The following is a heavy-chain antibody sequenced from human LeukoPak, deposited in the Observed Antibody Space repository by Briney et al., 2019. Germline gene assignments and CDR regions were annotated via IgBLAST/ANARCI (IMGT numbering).Heavy chain of an antibody. Sequence: GGSLRLSCAASGFTFSSYGMHWVRQAPGKGLEWVAVISSDGSNKYYADSVKGRFTISRDNSKNTLYLQMNSLRAEDTAVYYCAELGITMIGGVWGKGTTVTISS. CDR1: GFTFSSYG. V-gene: IGHV3-30*18. CDR2: ISSDGSNK. CDR3: AELGITMIGGV. D-gene: IGHD3-10*02. J-gene: IGHJ6*04.